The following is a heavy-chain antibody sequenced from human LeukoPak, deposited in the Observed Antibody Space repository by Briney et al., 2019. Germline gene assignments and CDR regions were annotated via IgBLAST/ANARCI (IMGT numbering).Heavy chain of an antibody. J-gene: IGHJ4*02. V-gene: IGHV3-21*01. CDR3: ARSYDSSGYYYSDYFDY. D-gene: IGHD3-22*01. CDR1: GFTFSSYS. Sequence: PGGSLRLSCAASGFTFSSYSMNWVRQAPGKGLECVSSISSSSSYIYYADSVKGRFTISRDNAKNSLYLQMNSLRAEDTAVYYCARSYDSSGYYYSDYFDYWGQGTLVTVSS. CDR2: ISSSSSYI.